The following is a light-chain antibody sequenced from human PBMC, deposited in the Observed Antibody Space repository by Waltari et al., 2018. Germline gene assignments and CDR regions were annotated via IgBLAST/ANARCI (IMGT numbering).Light chain of an antibody. V-gene: IGKV3-15*01. CDR2: GAS. CDR3: QQYNDWPPLT. J-gene: IGKJ4*01. Sequence: EIVMTQSPVTLSVSPGERATLSCRASQSVSTDLAWYQQKPGQAPRLLIYGASTRATCISARFSGSGSGTEFTLTISSLQSEDFAFYYCQQYNDWPPLTFGGGTKVEIK. CDR1: QSVSTD.